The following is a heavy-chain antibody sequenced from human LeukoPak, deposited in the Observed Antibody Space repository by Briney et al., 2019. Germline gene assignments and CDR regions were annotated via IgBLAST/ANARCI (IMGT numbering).Heavy chain of an antibody. CDR3: AKGQGWNYYGSGSYSRGFDY. CDR2: TAFDGTNK. J-gene: IGHJ4*02. D-gene: IGHD3-10*01. CDR1: GFTFSGSA. Sequence: PGGSLRLSCTASGFTFSGSAMHWVRQAPGKGLEWVAVTAFDGTNKYYADSVKGRFTISRDNSKNTLYLQMNSLRAEDTAVYYCAKGQGWNYYGSGSYSRGFDYWGQGTLVTVSS. V-gene: IGHV3-30-3*01.